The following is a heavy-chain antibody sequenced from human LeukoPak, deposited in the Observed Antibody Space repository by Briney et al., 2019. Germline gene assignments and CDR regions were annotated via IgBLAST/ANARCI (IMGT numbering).Heavy chain of an antibody. Sequence: GESLKISCKGSGYSFNNYWIGWVRQVPGKGLEWMGIIYPGDSDTRYSPSFQGQVTISADKSISTAYLQWSSLKASDSAMYYCTRRRASLYYFDYWGQGTLVTVSS. CDR2: IYPGDSDT. D-gene: IGHD2-21*01. CDR1: GYSFNNYW. CDR3: TRRRASLYYFDY. V-gene: IGHV5-51*01. J-gene: IGHJ4*02.